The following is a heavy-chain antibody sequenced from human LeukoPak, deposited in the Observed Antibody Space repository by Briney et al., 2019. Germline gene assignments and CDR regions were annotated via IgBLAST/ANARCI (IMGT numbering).Heavy chain of an antibody. Sequence: PGRSLRLSCAASGFTFSSYAMHWVRQAPGKGLEWVAVISYDGSNKYYADSVKGRFTISRDNSKNTLYLQMNSLRAEDTAVYYCARDGRTVDGDFQHWGQGTLVTVSS. CDR1: GFTFSSYA. CDR2: ISYDGSNK. V-gene: IGHV3-30*04. J-gene: IGHJ1*01. CDR3: ARDGRTVDGDFQH. D-gene: IGHD1-26*01.